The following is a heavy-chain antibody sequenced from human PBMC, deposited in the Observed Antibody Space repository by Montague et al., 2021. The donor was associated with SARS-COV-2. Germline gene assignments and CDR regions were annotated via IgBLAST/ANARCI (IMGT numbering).Heavy chain of an antibody. D-gene: IGHD3-9*01. V-gene: IGHV2-70*04. J-gene: IGHJ4*02. CDR3: ARSYYDILTAYYTPFDY. CDR1: GFSLSTSGMR. Sequence: PVLVKPTQTLTLTCTFSGFSLSTSGMRASRIRQPPGKALEWLARIDWDDDKFYSTSLKTRLTISKDTSKNQVVLTMTNMDPVDTATYYCARSYYDILTAYYTPFDYWGQGTLVTVSS. CDR2: IDWDDDK.